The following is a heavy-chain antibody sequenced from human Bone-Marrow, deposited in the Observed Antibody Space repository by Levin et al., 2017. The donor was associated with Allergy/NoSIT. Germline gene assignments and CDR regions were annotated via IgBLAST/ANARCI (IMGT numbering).Heavy chain of an antibody. CDR3: ARDDTEYVGAKVTTASYYYGLDV. D-gene: IGHD2-21*02. CDR1: GASLSTLNYY. J-gene: IGHJ6*02. V-gene: IGHV4-39*07. Sequence: ASETLSLTCIVSGASLSTLNYYWAWIRQTPGRGLEWIGSVYYTGTTYYSASLKSRVTISLDTSKNQFSLRLRSVTAADTAVYYCARDDTEYVGAKVTTASYYYGLDVWGPGTTVLVSS. CDR2: VYYTGTT.